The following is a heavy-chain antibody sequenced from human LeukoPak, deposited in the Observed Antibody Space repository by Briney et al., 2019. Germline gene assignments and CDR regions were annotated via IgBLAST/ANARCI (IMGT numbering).Heavy chain of an antibody. CDR3: AGKDRFEAFDI. CDR1: GYIFTSYY. Sequence: ASVKVSCKASGYIFTSYYIHWMRQAPGQGLEWMGIIIPSSGSTSSAQKFQGRVTMTRDTSTSTVSMELSSLRSEDTALYYCAGKDRFEAFDIWGQGTMLIVSS. V-gene: IGHV1-46*01. J-gene: IGHJ3*02. CDR2: IIPSSGST.